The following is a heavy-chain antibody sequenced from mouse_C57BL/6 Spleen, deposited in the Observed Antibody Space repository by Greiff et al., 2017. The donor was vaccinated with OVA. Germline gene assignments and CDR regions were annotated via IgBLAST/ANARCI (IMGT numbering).Heavy chain of an antibody. CDR3: ARQRDYDAYAMDY. D-gene: IGHD2-4*01. Sequence: EVQVVESGGGLVQPGGSLKLSCAASGFTFSDYYMYWVRQTPEKRLEWVAYISNGGGSTYYPDTVKGRFTISRDNAKNTLYLQMSRLKSEDTAMYYCARQRDYDAYAMDYWGQGTSVTVSS. V-gene: IGHV5-12*01. CDR1: GFTFSDYY. CDR2: ISNGGGST. J-gene: IGHJ4*01.